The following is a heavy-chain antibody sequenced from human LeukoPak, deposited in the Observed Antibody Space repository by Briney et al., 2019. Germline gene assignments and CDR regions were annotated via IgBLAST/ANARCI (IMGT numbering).Heavy chain of an antibody. Sequence: GGSLRLSCAAPGFTFSSYAMTWVRQAPGKGLEWVSVISGSGGNTYYADSVKGRFTVSRDNSKNTLYLQMNSLRAEDTAVYYCARVAAAGQYNWFDPWGQGTLVTVSS. J-gene: IGHJ5*02. D-gene: IGHD6-13*01. CDR3: ARVAAAGQYNWFDP. CDR1: GFTFSSYA. CDR2: ISGSGGNT. V-gene: IGHV3-23*01.